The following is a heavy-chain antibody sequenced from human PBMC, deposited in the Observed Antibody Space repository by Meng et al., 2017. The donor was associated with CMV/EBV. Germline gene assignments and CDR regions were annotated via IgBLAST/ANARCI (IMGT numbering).Heavy chain of an antibody. D-gene: IGHD6-13*01. CDR2: IYYRGST. CDR1: GGSISSISFY. CDR3: ARDGYGALGFDL. V-gene: IGHV4-39*07. J-gene: IGHJ4*02. Sequence: GSLRLSCTVSGGSISSISFYWGWIRQPPGKGLEWIGSIYYRGSTFYNSSLKSRVTMSVDTSKNQFSLKLSSVTAADTAVYYCARDGYGALGFDLWGQGTLVTVSS.